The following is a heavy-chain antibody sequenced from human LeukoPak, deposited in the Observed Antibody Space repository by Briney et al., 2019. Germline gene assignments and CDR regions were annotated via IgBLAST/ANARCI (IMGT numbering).Heavy chain of an antibody. V-gene: IGHV4-59*08. Sequence: SETLSLTCTVSGDSISSYYWSWIRQPPGKGLESIGHIYYSGSTNYNPSLKSRVTISVDTSKNQFSLKLSSVTAADTAVYYCARHGGLGLYYYGMDVWGQGTTVTVSS. CDR2: IYYSGST. CDR3: ARHGGLGLYYYGMDV. CDR1: GDSISSYY. D-gene: IGHD2-15*01. J-gene: IGHJ6*02.